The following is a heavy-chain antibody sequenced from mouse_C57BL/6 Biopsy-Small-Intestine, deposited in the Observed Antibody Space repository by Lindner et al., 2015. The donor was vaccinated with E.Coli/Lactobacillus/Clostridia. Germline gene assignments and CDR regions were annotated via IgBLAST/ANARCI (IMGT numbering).Heavy chain of an antibody. CDR3: ARGTRLDF. Sequence: VQLQESGPELVKPGASVKISCKASGYAFSGSWMNWVKQRPGKGLEWIGRIFPGDGDITYNGKFKGKAALTADKSSSTAYMRLNSLTSEDSAVYFCARGTRLDFWGQGSTLTVSA. CDR2: IFPGDGDI. CDR1: GYAFSGSW. J-gene: IGHJ2*01. V-gene: IGHV1-82*01.